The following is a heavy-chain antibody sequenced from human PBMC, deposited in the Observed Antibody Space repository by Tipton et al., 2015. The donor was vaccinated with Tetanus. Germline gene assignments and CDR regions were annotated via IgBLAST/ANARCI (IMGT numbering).Heavy chain of an antibody. CDR2: IYYSGST. V-gene: IGHV4-59*01. J-gene: IGHJ6*02. Sequence: TLSLTCTVSGGSISSYYWSWIRQPPGKGLEWIGYIYYSGSTNYNPSLKSRVTISVDTSKNQFSLKLSSVTAADTAVYYCARAEYSSGWFSTDRDYYYGMDVWGQGTTATVSS. CDR1: GGSISSYY. D-gene: IGHD6-19*01. CDR3: ARAEYSSGWFSTDRDYYYGMDV.